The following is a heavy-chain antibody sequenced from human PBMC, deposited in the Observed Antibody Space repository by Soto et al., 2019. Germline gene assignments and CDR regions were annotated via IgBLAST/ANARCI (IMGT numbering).Heavy chain of an antibody. Sequence: SETLSLTCAVYGGSFSGYYWSWIRQPPGKGLEWIGEINHSGSTNYNPSLKSRVTISVDTSKNQFSLKLSSATAADTAVYYCARVRGIITMVRGVITYGMDVWGQGTTVTVSS. D-gene: IGHD3-10*01. CDR1: GGSFSGYY. CDR3: ARVRGIITMVRGVITYGMDV. V-gene: IGHV4-34*01. J-gene: IGHJ6*02. CDR2: INHSGST.